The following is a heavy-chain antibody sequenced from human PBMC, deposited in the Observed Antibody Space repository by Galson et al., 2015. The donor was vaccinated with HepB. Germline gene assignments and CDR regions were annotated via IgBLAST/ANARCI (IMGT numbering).Heavy chain of an antibody. CDR3: ARDRQQLIRNVYFDY. CDR2: VSGGGVST. CDR1: GFTFGSYA. Sequence: SLRLSCAASGFTFGSYAMSWIRQAPGKGLEWVSVVSGGGVSTNYADSVKGRFTISRDNSKNTLYLQMNSLRAEDTAVYYCARDRQQLIRNVYFDYWGQGTLVTVSS. D-gene: IGHD1-1*01. J-gene: IGHJ4*02. V-gene: IGHV3-23*01.